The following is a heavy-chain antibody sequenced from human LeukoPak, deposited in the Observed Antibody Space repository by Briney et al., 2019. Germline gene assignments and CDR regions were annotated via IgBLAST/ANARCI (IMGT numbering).Heavy chain of an antibody. CDR1: GYTLTELS. Sequence: ASVKVSCKVSGYTLTELSMHWVRQAPGKGREWMGGFDPEDGETIYAQKFQARVTMTEDTSTDTAYMELSSLRSEDTAVYYCATDRLSGWIQLWTYWGQGTLVTVSS. CDR2: FDPEDGET. D-gene: IGHD5-18*01. J-gene: IGHJ4*02. V-gene: IGHV1-24*01. CDR3: ATDRLSGWIQLWTY.